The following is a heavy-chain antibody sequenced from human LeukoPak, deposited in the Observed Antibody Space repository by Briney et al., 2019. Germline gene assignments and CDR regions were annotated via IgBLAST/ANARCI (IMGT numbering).Heavy chain of an antibody. J-gene: IGHJ4*02. D-gene: IGHD6-19*01. Sequence: PGRSLRLSCAASGFTFSSYGMHWVRQAPGKGLEWVAVIWYDGTNTYYADSVKGRFTISRDNAKNTLYLQMNSLRAEDTAVYYCARERTSGWDAFDFWGQGTLVTVSS. V-gene: IGHV3-33*01. CDR1: GFTFSSYG. CDR3: ARERTSGWDAFDF. CDR2: IWYDGTNT.